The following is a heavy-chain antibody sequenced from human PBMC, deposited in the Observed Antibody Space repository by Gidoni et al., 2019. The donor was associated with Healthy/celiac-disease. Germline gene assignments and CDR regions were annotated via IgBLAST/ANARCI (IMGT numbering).Heavy chain of an antibody. CDR2: ISSNGGST. J-gene: IGHJ4*02. CDR1: GFTFSSYA. CDR3: VKVDCGGDCYPAALDY. D-gene: IGHD2-21*02. V-gene: IGHV3-64D*06. Sequence: EVQLVASGGGLVQPGGSLRLSCSASGFTFSSYAMHWVRQAPGKGLEYVSAISSNGGSTYYADSVKGRFTISRDNSKNTLYLQMSSLRAEDTAVYYCVKVDCGGDCYPAALDYWGQGTLVTVSS.